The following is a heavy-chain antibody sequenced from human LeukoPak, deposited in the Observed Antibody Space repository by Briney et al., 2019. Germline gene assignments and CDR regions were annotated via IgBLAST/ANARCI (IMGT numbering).Heavy chain of an antibody. D-gene: IGHD4-17*01. V-gene: IGHV3-21*01. J-gene: IGHJ3*02. CDR2: ISSSSSYI. Sequence: GGSLRLSCAASGFTISSYSMNWVRQAPGKGLAWASSISSSSSYIYYADSVKGRFTISRDNAKNSLYLQMNSLRAEDTAVYYCARAEKDYGRDGAFDIWGQGTVVTVS. CDR3: ARAEKDYGRDGAFDI. CDR1: GFTISSYS.